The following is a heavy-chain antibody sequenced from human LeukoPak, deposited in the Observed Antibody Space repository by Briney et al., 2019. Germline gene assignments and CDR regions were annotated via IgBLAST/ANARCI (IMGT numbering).Heavy chain of an antibody. J-gene: IGHJ4*02. Sequence: ASVKVSCKASGYTFTGYDINWVRQAPGQGLEWMGWMNPKSANTGYAQKFQGRVTMTRNTSISTAYMEVTSLRSEDTAVYYCARGPPESSSSDYWGQGTLVTVSS. CDR3: ARGPPESSSSDY. CDR1: GYTFTGYD. D-gene: IGHD6-13*01. CDR2: MNPKSANT. V-gene: IGHV1-8*01.